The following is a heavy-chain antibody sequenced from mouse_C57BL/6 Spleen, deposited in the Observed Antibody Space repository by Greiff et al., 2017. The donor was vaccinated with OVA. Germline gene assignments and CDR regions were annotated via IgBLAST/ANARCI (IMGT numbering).Heavy chain of an antibody. CDR2: IYPGDGDT. D-gene: IGHD4-1*01. V-gene: IGHV1-82*01. Sequence: VQLQQSGPELVKPGASVKISCKASGYAFSSSWMNWVKQRPGKGLEWIGRIYPGDGDTNYNGKFKGKATLTADKSSSTAYMQHSSLTSEDSAVYFCVWEGNAYWGQGTLVTVSA. CDR1: GYAFSSSW. CDR3: VWEGNAY. J-gene: IGHJ3*01.